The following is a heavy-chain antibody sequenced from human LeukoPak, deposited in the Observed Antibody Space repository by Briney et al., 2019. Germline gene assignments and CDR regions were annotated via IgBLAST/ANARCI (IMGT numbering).Heavy chain of an antibody. Sequence: GGSLRLSCAASGFTFSSYWMSWVRQAPGKGLEWVANIKQDGSEKYYVDSVKGRFTISRDNAKNSLYLQMNSLRAEDTAVYYCARATYYDFWSGPWYFDYWGQGTLVTVSS. D-gene: IGHD3-3*01. CDR1: GFTFSSYW. CDR3: ARATYYDFWSGPWYFDY. J-gene: IGHJ4*02. CDR2: IKQDGSEK. V-gene: IGHV3-7*01.